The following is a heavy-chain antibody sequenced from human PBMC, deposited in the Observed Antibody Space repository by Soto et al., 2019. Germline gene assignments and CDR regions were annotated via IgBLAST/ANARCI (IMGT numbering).Heavy chain of an antibody. J-gene: IGHJ3*02. CDR2: IYYSGST. CDR1: GGSISSYY. CDR3: ASLYDSSGYPSFGAFDI. V-gene: IGHV4-59*01. Sequence: SETLSLTCTASGGSISSYYWSWIRQPPGKGLEWIGYIYYSGSTNYNPSLKSRVTISVDTSKNQSSLKLSSVTAADTAVYYCASLYDSSGYPSFGAFDIWGQGTMVTVS. D-gene: IGHD3-22*01.